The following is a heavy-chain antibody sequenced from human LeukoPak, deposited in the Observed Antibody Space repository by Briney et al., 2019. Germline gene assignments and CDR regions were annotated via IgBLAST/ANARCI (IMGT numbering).Heavy chain of an antibody. CDR1: GFTYSTYA. D-gene: IGHD3-9*01. Sequence: PGGSLRLSCAASGFTYSTYAMSWVRQAPGKGLDWVSAISVGGSTFYADSVKGRFTISRDNSKNTLYLQMNSLRAEDTAVYFCAKNYDILTGYYMGDAFDIWGQGTMVTVSS. CDR3: AKNYDILTGYYMGDAFDI. CDR2: ISVGGST. V-gene: IGHV3-23*01. J-gene: IGHJ3*02.